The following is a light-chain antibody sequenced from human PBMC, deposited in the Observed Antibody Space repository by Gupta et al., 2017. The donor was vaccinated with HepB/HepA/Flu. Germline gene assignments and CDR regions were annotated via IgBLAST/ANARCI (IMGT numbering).Light chain of an antibody. Sequence: QSALTQPASVSGSPGQSITISCTGTSSDVGSHNSVSWYQQHPGKAPKFLIYDVSKRPSGVAYRFSGSKSGNTASLTVSGLQEEDEAYYYCCSYADAYTYVFGTGTKVTGL. CDR1: SSDVGSHNS. CDR3: CSYADAYTYV. J-gene: IGLJ1*01. V-gene: IGLV2-14*03. CDR2: DVS.